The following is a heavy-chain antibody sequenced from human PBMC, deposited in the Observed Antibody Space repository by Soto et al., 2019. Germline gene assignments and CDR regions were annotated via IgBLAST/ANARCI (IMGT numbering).Heavy chain of an antibody. J-gene: IGHJ4*02. D-gene: IGHD5-12*01. CDR2: ISGSGGST. Sequence: EVQLLDSWGGLVQPGGSLRLSCVAAGSTFTNYAMNWVRQAPGKGLDWVSAISGSGGSTYYADSVKGRFTISRDNSKNTLYLQMSSLRAEDTALYYCANGPLGSGYDLDYSGQGTLVTVSS. CDR3: ANGPLGSGYDLDY. V-gene: IGHV3-23*01. CDR1: GSTFTNYA.